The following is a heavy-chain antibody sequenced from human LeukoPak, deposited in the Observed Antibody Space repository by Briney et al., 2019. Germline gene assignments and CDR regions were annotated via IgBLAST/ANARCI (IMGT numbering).Heavy chain of an antibody. D-gene: IGHD3-9*01. CDR1: GYTFTSYY. J-gene: IGHJ4*02. Sequence: ASVKVSCKASGYTFTSYYMHWVRQAPGQGLEWMGIINPSGGSTSYAQKFQGRVTMTRDTSTSTVYMELSSLRSEDTAVYYCAMVAVYYDILTGYDYWGQGTLVTVSS. CDR2: INPSGGST. CDR3: AMVAVYYDILTGYDY. V-gene: IGHV1-46*01.